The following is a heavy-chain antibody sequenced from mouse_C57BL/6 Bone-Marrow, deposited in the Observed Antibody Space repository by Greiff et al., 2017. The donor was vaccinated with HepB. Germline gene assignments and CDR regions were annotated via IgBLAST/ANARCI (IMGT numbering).Heavy chain of an antibody. CDR2: ISSGSSTI. D-gene: IGHD2-2*01. CDR1: GFTFSDYG. Sequence: EVKLMESGGGLVQPGGSLKLSCAASGFTFSDYGMAWVRQAPEKGLEWVAYISSGSSTIYYADTVKGRFTISRDNAKNTLYLQMSRLKSEDTAMYYCARHGGYEGASWFAYWGQGTLVTVSA. CDR3: ARHGGYEGASWFAY. V-gene: IGHV5-17*03. J-gene: IGHJ3*01.